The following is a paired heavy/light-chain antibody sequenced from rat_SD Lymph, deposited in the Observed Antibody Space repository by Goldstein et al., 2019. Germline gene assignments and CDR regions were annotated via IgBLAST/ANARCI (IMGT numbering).Heavy chain of an antibody. CDR2: IKNKNYNYAT. CDR3: TREHGFAY. V-gene: IGHV6-22*01. Sequence: EVQILETGGGLVKPGGSLRLSCATSGFNFNDYFMNWVRQAPGKGLEWVAQIKNKNYNYATYYAESLEGRVTISRDDSKSSVYLQVSSLRAEDSAIYYCTREHGFAYWGQGTLVTVSS. J-gene: IGHJ3*01. CDR1: GFNFNDYF.
Light chain of an antibody. CDR3: LQHDSFPNT. CDR2: NTN. Sequence: DIQMTQSPSFLSASVGDRVTINCKASQNIYKYLNWYQQKLGEAPKRLIYNTNTLQTGIPSRFSGSGSDTDYTLTISSLQPEDFATYFCLQHDSFPNTFGAGTKLELK. V-gene: IGKV22S6*01. CDR1: QNIYKY. J-gene: IGKJ2-1*01.